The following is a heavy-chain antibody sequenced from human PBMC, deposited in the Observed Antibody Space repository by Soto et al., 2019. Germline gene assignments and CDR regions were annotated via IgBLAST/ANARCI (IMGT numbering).Heavy chain of an antibody. CDR3: ARAPRVVVPAANNWFDP. D-gene: IGHD2-2*01. V-gene: IGHV3-21*01. J-gene: IGHJ5*02. Sequence: EVQLVESGGGLVKPGGSLRLSCAASGFTFSSYSMNWVRQAPGKGLEWVSSISSSSSYIYYADSVKGRFTISRDNAKNSRYLQMNSLRAEDTAVYYCARAPRVVVPAANNWFDPWGQGTLVTVSS. CDR1: GFTFSSYS. CDR2: ISSSSSYI.